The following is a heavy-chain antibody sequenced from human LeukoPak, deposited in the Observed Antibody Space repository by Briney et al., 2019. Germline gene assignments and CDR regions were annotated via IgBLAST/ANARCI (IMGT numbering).Heavy chain of an antibody. D-gene: IGHD3-16*01. V-gene: IGHV3-33*01. CDR3: ARAGRRIGDFQH. CDR1: GFTFSSYG. J-gene: IGHJ1*01. Sequence: PGGSLRLSCAASGFTFSSYGMHWVRQAPGKGLEWVAVIWYDGSDKYYADSVKGRFTISRDNSKNTLYLQMNSLRAEDTAVYYCARAGRRIGDFQHWGQGTLVTVSS. CDR2: IWYDGSDK.